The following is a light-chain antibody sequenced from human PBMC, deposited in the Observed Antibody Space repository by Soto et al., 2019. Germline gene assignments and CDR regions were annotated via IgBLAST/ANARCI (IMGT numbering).Light chain of an antibody. CDR2: AVS. Sequence: QSALTQPRSVSGSPGQSVTLSCTGTISDDGGYKFVSWYQQHPGKAPKLMIYAVSQRPSGVPDRFSGSKSGNTASLTISGLQTEDEADYYCCSYAGTYTHVVFGGGTKLTVL. V-gene: IGLV2-11*01. CDR1: ISDDGGYKF. J-gene: IGLJ2*01. CDR3: CSYAGTYTHVV.